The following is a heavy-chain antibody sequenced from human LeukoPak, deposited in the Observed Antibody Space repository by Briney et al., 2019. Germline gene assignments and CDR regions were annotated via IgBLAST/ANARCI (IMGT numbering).Heavy chain of an antibody. D-gene: IGHD4-17*01. CDR3: ARLTTVTLFDY. CDR2: IYSGGST. Sequence: GGSLRLSCAGSGFIFNDYAMHWVRQVPGKGLEWVSVIYSGGSTYYADSVKGRFTISRHNSKNTLYLQMNSLRAEDTAVYYCARLTTVTLFDYWGQGTLVTVSS. V-gene: IGHV3-53*04. J-gene: IGHJ4*02. CDR1: GFIFNDYA.